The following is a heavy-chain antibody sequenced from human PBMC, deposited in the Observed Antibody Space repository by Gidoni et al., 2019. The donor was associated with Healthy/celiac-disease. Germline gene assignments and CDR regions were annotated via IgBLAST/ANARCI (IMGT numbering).Heavy chain of an antibody. D-gene: IGHD6-13*01. V-gene: IGHV3-33*08. CDR1: GFTFSSYG. CDR2: IWYDGSNK. J-gene: IGHJ4*02. CDR3: ANFGIADY. Sequence: QVQLVESGGGVVQPGRSLRPSCAASGFTFSSYGMHWVRQAPGKGLEWLAVIWYDGSNKYYADSVKGRFTISRDNSKNTLYLQMNSLRAEDTAVYYCANFGIADYWGQGTLVTVSS.